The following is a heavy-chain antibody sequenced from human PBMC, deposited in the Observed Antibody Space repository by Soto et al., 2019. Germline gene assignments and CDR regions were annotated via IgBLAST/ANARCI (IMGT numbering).Heavy chain of an antibody. CDR1: GYPFSSYG. Sequence: XAVKDSCTAAGYPFSSYGVLWVRQAPGQGREWMGLISAYNGNTNYAQKIQGRVTMTTDTSTSTAYRELRSLRSDDTAVYYCAREGGYCSGGSGYKGDYYCGMDVWGQGTTVTVSS. CDR3: AREGGYCSGGSGYKGDYYCGMDV. J-gene: IGHJ6*02. D-gene: IGHD2-15*01. CDR2: ISAYNGNT. V-gene: IGHV1-18*04.